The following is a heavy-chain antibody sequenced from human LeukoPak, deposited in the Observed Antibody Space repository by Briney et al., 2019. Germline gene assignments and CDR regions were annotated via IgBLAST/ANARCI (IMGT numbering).Heavy chain of an antibody. CDR3: ATDRRRPMVRELYYYYGMDV. V-gene: IGHV1-24*01. J-gene: IGHJ6*02. Sequence: ASVKVSCKVSVHTLTELSMHWVRQAPGKGLEWMEGFEPEDGETIYAQKFQGRVTMTEDTSTDTAYMEPSSLRSEDTAVYYCATDRRRPMVRELYYYYGMDVWGQGTTVTVSS. CDR1: VHTLTELS. D-gene: IGHD3-10*01. CDR2: FEPEDGET.